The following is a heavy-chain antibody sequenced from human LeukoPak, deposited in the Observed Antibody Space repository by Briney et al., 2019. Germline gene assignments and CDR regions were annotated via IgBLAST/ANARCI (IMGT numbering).Heavy chain of an antibody. J-gene: IGHJ5*02. V-gene: IGHV3-74*01. Sequence: GGSLRLSCAASGFSLSGYWMHWVRQAPGKGLVWVARISSDGSATSYADSVKGRFTISRDNSKNTLYLQMNSLRAEDTAVYYCAKDSTTGAFDPWGQGTLVTVSS. CDR3: AKDSTTGAFDP. D-gene: IGHD1-14*01. CDR2: ISSDGSAT. CDR1: GFSLSGYW.